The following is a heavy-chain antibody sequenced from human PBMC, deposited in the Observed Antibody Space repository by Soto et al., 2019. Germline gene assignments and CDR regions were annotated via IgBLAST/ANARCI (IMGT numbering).Heavy chain of an antibody. CDR3: ASEIGITMVRGVFH. CDR2: IYHSGTT. J-gene: IGHJ4*02. V-gene: IGHV4-38-2*01. Sequence: TSETLSLTCAVSGDSISSGYYWAWIRHPPGKGLEWIGSIYHSGTTYYNPSLKSRVTISVDTSKNQFSLKLSSVTAADTAVYYCASEIGITMVRGVFHWGQGTLVTVSS. D-gene: IGHD3-10*01. CDR1: GDSISSGYY.